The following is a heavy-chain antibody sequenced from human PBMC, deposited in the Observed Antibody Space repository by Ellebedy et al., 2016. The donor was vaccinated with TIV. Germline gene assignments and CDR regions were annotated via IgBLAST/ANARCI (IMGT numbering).Heavy chain of an antibody. J-gene: IGHJ4*02. D-gene: IGHD4-17*01. CDR1: GGSMSRYY. CDR2: IYHSGST. Sequence: MPSETLSLTCTVSGGSMSRYYSSWIRQPPGKGLEWIGYIYHSGSTNYNPSLKSRVTISLDTSKNRFSLKRRSVTAADTAVYYCARATTVSIDYWGQGTLVTVSS. V-gene: IGHV4-59*01. CDR3: ARATTVSIDY.